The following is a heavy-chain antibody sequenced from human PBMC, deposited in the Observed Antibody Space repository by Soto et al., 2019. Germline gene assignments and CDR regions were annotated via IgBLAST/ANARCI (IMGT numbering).Heavy chain of an antibody. D-gene: IGHD2-15*01. CDR1: GYTFTSYY. CDR2: INPSGGST. J-gene: IGHJ4*02. V-gene: IGHV1-46*01. CDR3: AREGYCSGGSCPGPFDY. Sequence: ASVKVSCKASGYTFTSYYMHWVRQAPGQGLEWMGIINPSGGSTSYAQKFQGRVTMTRDTSTSTVYMELSSLRSEDTAVYYCAREGYCSGGSCPGPFDYWGQGTLVAVSS.